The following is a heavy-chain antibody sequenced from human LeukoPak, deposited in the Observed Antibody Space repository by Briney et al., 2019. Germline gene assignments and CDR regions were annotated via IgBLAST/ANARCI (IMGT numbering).Heavy chain of an antibody. CDR3: ARVQYSSSRSLDY. J-gene: IGHJ4*02. CDR1: GYTFTGYY. CDR2: INPNSGGT. V-gene: IGHV1-2*06. D-gene: IGHD6-6*01. Sequence: ASVKVSCKASGYTFTGYYMHWVGQAPGQGLEWMGRINPNSGGTNYAQKFQGRVTMTRDTSISTAYMELSRLRSDDTAVYYCARVQYSSSRSLDYWGQGTLVTVSS.